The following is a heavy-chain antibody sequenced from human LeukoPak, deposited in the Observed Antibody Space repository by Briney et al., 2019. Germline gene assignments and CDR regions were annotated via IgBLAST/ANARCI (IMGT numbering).Heavy chain of an antibody. Sequence: PGRSLRLSCAASGFTLSDYGRHWVRQAPGKGLEWVAMISFGGAETYYGDSVKGRFSISRDSSKNTVYLQMNSLRAEDTAVYFCAKDWYSSRWCNWFDPWGQGTLVTVSS. CDR1: GFTLSDYG. CDR3: AKDWYSSRWCNWFDP. CDR2: ISFGGAET. D-gene: IGHD6-13*01. V-gene: IGHV3-30*18. J-gene: IGHJ5*02.